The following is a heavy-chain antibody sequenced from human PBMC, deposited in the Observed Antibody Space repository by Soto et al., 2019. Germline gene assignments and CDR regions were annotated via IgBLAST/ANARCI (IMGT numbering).Heavy chain of an antibody. CDR3: ARESGSASFDY. CDR2: IWYDGSNK. D-gene: IGHD1-26*01. CDR1: GFTFSSYG. J-gene: IGHJ4*02. Sequence: GGSLRLSCAASGFTFSSYGMHWGRQGRGKGLEWVAVIWYDGSNKYYADSVKGRFTISRDNSKNTLYLQMNSLRAEDTAVYYCARESGSASFDYWGQGTLVTV. V-gene: IGHV3-33*01.